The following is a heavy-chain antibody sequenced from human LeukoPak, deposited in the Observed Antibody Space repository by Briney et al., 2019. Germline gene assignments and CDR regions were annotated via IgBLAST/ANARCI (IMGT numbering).Heavy chain of an antibody. Sequence: PSETLSLTCAVYGGSFSGYYWSWIRQPPGKGLEWIGEINHSGSTNYNPSLKSRVTMSEDTSKNQFSLKLSSVTAADTAVYYCARTRGYSSGWYNFDYWGQGTLVTVSS. V-gene: IGHV4-34*01. CDR3: ARTRGYSSGWYNFDY. CDR2: INHSGST. CDR1: GGSFSGYY. D-gene: IGHD6-19*01. J-gene: IGHJ4*02.